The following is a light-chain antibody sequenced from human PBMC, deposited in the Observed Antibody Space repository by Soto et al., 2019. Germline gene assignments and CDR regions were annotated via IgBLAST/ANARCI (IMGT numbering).Light chain of an antibody. CDR3: AAWDDRLTGWV. CDR1: RSNIGSNT. Sequence: QLVLTQSPSASGTPGQRVTISCSGSRSNIGSNTVIWYQQLPGTAPKLLIFSNNQRPSGVPDRFSGSKSGTSASLAISGLQSEDEADYYCAAWDDRLTGWVFGGGTKLTVL. V-gene: IGLV1-44*01. CDR2: SNN. J-gene: IGLJ3*02.